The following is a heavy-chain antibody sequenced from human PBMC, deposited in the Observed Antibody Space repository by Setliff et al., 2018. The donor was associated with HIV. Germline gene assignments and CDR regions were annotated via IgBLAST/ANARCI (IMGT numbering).Heavy chain of an antibody. CDR3: AAADGQGPWYFFDN. J-gene: IGHJ4*02. D-gene: IGHD6-13*01. CDR2: IYYNGNT. CDR1: GASISSPIYY. Sequence: PSETLSLTCSVSGASISSPIYYWGWIRQAPGKGLEWIGNIYYNGNTNYKPSLERRLTISVDTSKNQFSLSLSSVTATDTALYFCAAADGQGPWYFFDNWGQGTQVTVSS. V-gene: IGHV4-39*01.